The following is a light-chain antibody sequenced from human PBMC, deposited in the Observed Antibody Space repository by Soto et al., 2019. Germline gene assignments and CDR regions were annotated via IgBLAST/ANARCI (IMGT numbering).Light chain of an antibody. CDR1: QRVSNRY. V-gene: IGKV3-20*01. CDR3: QQYGSSPLT. CDR2: GAS. Sequence: EIVFTQSPGHPSFSSREKKTLSRRGRQRVSNRYLAWYQQKPGQAPRLLIYGASSRATGIPDRFSGSGSGTDFTLTISRLEPEDFAVYYCQQYGSSPLTFGGGTKVDIK. J-gene: IGKJ4*01.